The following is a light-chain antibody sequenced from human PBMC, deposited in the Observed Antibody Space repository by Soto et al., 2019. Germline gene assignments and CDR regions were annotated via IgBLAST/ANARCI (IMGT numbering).Light chain of an antibody. Sequence: QSVLTQPASVSGSPGQSITISCTAISSDITTYNYVSWYQHHPGKAPKLIIYEVINWPSGVSNRFSGSKSGNTASLTISGLQAEDEADYYCSSYPSTRWVFGGGTKLTVL. CDR3: SSYPSTRWV. V-gene: IGLV2-14*01. CDR1: SSDITTYNY. CDR2: EVI. J-gene: IGLJ3*02.